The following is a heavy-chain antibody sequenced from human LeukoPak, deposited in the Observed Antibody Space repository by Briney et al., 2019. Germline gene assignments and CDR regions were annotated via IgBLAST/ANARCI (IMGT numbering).Heavy chain of an antibody. CDR1: GFTFTTYA. Sequence: GGSLRLSCAASGFTFTTYAMSWVRQAPGKGLEWVSGISNSGGSTYYADSVKGRFTISRDNSKNTLYLQMNSLRAEDTAVYYCAEYYYYDSSGYQPYYFDYWGQGTLVTVSS. V-gene: IGHV3-23*01. D-gene: IGHD3-22*01. CDR2: ISNSGGST. J-gene: IGHJ4*02. CDR3: AEYYYYDSSGYQPYYFDY.